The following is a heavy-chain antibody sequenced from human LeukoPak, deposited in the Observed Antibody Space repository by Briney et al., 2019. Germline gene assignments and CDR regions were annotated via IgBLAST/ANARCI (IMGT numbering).Heavy chain of an antibody. V-gene: IGHV4-39*01. D-gene: IGHD5-18*01. J-gene: IGHJ4*02. CDR3: VSPRGFSYGYFDY. CDR2: IYYSKNT. Sequence: SETLSLTCTVSGGSISSSSAYWGWTRQPPGKGLEWIGSIYYSKNTYYNPSLKSRVTISADTSKNQFSLTLGSVSATDTAVYYCVSPRGFSYGYFDYWGQGTLVTVSS. CDR1: GGSISSSSAY.